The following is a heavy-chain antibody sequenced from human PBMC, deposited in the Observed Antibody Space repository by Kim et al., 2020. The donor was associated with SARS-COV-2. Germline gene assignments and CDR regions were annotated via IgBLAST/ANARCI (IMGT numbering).Heavy chain of an antibody. V-gene: IGHV1-8*01. D-gene: IGHD6-19*01. CDR1: GYTFTSYD. CDR2: MNPNSGNT. CDR3: ASLTSRRGWDDY. Sequence: ASVKVSCKASGYTFTSYDINWVRQATGQGLEWMGWMNPNSGNTGYAQKFQGRVTMTRNTSISTAYMELSSLRSEDTAVYYCASLTSRRGWDDYWGQGTLVTVSS. J-gene: IGHJ4*02.